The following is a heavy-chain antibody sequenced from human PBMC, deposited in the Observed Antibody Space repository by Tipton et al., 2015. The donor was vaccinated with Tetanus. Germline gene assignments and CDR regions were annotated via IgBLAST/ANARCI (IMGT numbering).Heavy chain of an antibody. CDR3: ASGSALDY. CDR2: ISNTSAYI. D-gene: IGHD6-25*01. V-gene: IGHV3-21*01. Sequence: SLRLSCTVSGFIFSSYSMNWVRQAPGKGLEWVSSISNTSAYIYYADSLKGRFTISRDNAKSSLYLQMNSLRAEDTAVYFCASGSALDYWGQGTLVTVSS. J-gene: IGHJ4*02. CDR1: GFIFSSYS.